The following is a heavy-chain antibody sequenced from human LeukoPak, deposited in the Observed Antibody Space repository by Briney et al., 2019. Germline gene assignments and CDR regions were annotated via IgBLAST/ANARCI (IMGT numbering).Heavy chain of an antibody. D-gene: IGHD2/OR15-2a*01. CDR3: ARDTSVNDY. Sequence: GGSLRLSCAASGFTVSSNYMSWVRQAPGKGLEWVSYISSSSTIYYADSVKGRFTISRDNAKNSLYLQMNSLRAEDTAVYYCARDTSVNDYWGQGTLVTVSS. V-gene: IGHV3-69-1*01. CDR2: ISSSSTI. CDR1: GFTVSSNY. J-gene: IGHJ4*02.